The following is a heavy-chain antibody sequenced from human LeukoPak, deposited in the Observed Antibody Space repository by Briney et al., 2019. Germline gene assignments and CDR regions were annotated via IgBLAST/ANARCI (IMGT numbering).Heavy chain of an antibody. CDR1: GGSIGSNNYY. Sequence: SETLSLTCTVSGGSIGSNNYYWGWIRQPPGKGLEWIGSIYYSGYTYYNPSLKSRVTISVDTSKSQFSLKLSSVTAADTAVYYCARQPAPYSSGWYDGFDIWGQGTMVTVSA. CDR3: ARQPAPYSSGWYDGFDI. D-gene: IGHD6-19*01. V-gene: IGHV4-39*07. CDR2: IYYSGYT. J-gene: IGHJ3*02.